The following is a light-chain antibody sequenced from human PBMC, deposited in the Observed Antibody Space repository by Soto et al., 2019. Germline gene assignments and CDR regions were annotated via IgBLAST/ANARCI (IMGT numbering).Light chain of an antibody. J-gene: IGKJ4*01. V-gene: IGKV3-11*01. CDR1: QNVNRY. CDR3: QEHNS. CDR2: DAS. Sequence: ETVLTQSPATLSLSPGERATLSCRASQNVNRYVAWYQQKPGQAPRLLIYDASTRAAGVPARFSGGGSGTNFSLSISSLEPEDFAVYYRQEHNSFGGGTKVDIK.